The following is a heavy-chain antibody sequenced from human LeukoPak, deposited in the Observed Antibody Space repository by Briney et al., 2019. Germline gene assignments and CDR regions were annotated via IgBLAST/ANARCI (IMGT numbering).Heavy chain of an antibody. CDR1: AFTVCNFE. CDR2: ITGSGTNI. CDR3: ARSPYSSGWSVVDY. V-gene: IGHV3-48*03. Sequence: QPGGSLTLSCAASAFTVCNFEMVWDRPAPGKGLVWVSYITGSGTNISYADSVTGRFTSSRDNDKNSLYLQMNSLRAEDTAVYYCARSPYSSGWSVVDYWGQGTLVTVSS. J-gene: IGHJ4*02. D-gene: IGHD6-19*01.